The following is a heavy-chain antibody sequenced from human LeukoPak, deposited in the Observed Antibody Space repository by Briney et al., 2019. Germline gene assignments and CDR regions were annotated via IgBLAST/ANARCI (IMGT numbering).Heavy chain of an antibody. CDR1: GYTFTGYY. Sequence: GASVKVSCKASGYTFTGYYMHWVRQAPGQGLEWMGWINPSSGGTNYAQKFQGRVTMTRDTSISTAYMELSRLRSEDTAVYYCAELGITMIGGVWGKGTTVTVSS. CDR3: AELGITMIGGV. J-gene: IGHJ6*04. V-gene: IGHV1-2*02. D-gene: IGHD3-10*02. CDR2: INPSSGGT.